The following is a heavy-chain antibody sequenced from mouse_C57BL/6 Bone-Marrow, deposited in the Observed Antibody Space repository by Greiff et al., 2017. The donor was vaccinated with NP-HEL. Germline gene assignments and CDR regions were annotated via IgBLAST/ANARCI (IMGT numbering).Heavy chain of an antibody. CDR3: APDFITTAHFDY. J-gene: IGHJ2*01. V-gene: IGHV1-26*01. CDR2: INPNNGGT. Sequence: VQLQQSGPELVKPGASVKISCKASGYTFTDYYMNWVKQSHGKSLEWIGDINPNNGGTSYNQKFKGKATLTVDKSSSTAYMELRSLTSEDSAVYYCAPDFITTAHFDYWGQGTTLTVSS. CDR1: GYTFTDYY. D-gene: IGHD1-1*01.